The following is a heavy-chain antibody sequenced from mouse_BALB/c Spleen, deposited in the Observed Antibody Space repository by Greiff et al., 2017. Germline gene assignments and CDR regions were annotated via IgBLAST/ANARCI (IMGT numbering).Heavy chain of an antibody. D-gene: IGHD1-2*01. CDR3: ASRIGYLSY. Sequence: EVHLVESGGGLVQPGGSRKLSCAASGFTFSSFGMHWVRQAPEKGLEWVAYISSGSSTIYYADTVKGRFPISRDNPKNTLFLQMTSLRSEDTAMYYCASRIGYLSYWGQGTTLTVSS. CDR1: GFTFSSFG. CDR2: ISSGSSTI. V-gene: IGHV5-17*02. J-gene: IGHJ2*01.